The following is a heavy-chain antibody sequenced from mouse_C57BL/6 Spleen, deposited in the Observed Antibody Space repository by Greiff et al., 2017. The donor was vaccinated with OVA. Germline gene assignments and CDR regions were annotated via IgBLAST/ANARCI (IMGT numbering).Heavy chain of an antibody. CDR2: INPKNGGT. J-gene: IGHJ4*01. CDR1: GYTFTDYY. V-gene: IGHV1-26*01. Sequence: EVQLQQSGPELVKPGASVKISCKASGYTFTDYYMNWVKQSHGKSLEWIGDINPKNGGTSYNQKFKGKATLTVDKSSSTAYMELRSLTSEDSAVYYCAREDPYAIDYWGQGTSVTVSS. CDR3: AREDPYAIDY.